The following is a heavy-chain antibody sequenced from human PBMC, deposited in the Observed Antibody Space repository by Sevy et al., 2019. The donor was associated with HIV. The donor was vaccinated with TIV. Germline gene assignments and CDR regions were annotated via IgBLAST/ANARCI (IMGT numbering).Heavy chain of an antibody. CDR2: FNSDGSST. CDR1: GFTFSSYW. J-gene: IGHJ4*02. D-gene: IGHD3-10*01. Sequence: GGSLRLSCATSGFTFSSYWMHWVRQAPGKGLVWVSRFNSDGSSTSYADSVKGRFTISRDNAKNTLYLQMNSLRAEDTAVYYCARDGGWFGFPDYWGQGTLVTVSS. V-gene: IGHV3-74*01. CDR3: ARDGGWFGFPDY.